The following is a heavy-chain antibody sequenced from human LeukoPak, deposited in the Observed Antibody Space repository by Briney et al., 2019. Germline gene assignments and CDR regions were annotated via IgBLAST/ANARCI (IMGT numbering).Heavy chain of an antibody. J-gene: IGHJ4*02. CDR2: ISYSGSYI. D-gene: IGHD3-10*01. V-gene: IGHV3-21*04. CDR3: ARDQDGYVARGVIKVLDS. Sequence: GGSLRLSCAASGFTFSSYSMNWVRQAPGQGLEWVSFISYSGSYIYYADSVKGRFTISRDNAKNSLYLQMNSLRAEDTAVYYCARDQDGYVARGVIKVLDSWGQGTLVTVSA. CDR1: GFTFSSYS.